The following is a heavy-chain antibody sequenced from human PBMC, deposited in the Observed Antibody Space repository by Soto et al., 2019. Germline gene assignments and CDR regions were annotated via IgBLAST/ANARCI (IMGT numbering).Heavy chain of an antibody. CDR3: ARGFRDGYFYAMDV. Sequence: QVLLVQSGAEVKKSGSSVKVSCKASGGTFSSYAINWVRQAPGQGLEWMGGIIPMFGKPNYAENFQGRVTISADESTITAYMKLSSLTSDAAAVYYCARGFRDGYFYAMDVWGQGTTVTVS. CDR2: IIPMFGKP. J-gene: IGHJ6*02. D-gene: IGHD2-21*01. CDR1: GGTFSSYA. V-gene: IGHV1-69*01.